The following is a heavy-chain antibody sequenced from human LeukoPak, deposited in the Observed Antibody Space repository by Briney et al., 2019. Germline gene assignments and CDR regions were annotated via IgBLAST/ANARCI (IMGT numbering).Heavy chain of an antibody. J-gene: IGHJ5*02. CDR1: GGSVSSGISY. V-gene: IGHV4-61*01. CDR3: AREDAGWFDP. CDR2: ISDSGGS. Sequence: SETLSLTCSVSGGSVSSGISYWSWIRQPPGEGLEWIAYISDSGGSDYNPSLRGRVTISLDTSKNQFSLKLTSVTAADTAVYYCAREDAGWFDPWGQGTLVTVSS.